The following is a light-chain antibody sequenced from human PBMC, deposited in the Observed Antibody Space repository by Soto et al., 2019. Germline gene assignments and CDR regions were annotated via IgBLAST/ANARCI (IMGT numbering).Light chain of an antibody. Sequence: EIVMTQSPATLSVSPGERATLSCRASQSVSNNLAWYQQKPGQAPRLLIYGASTRATGIPARFSGSGSGTEFTLTISSLQSEDFAVYYCQLYNNWAITFGQGTRLEIK. J-gene: IGKJ5*01. CDR2: GAS. CDR1: QSVSNN. CDR3: QLYNNWAIT. V-gene: IGKV3-15*01.